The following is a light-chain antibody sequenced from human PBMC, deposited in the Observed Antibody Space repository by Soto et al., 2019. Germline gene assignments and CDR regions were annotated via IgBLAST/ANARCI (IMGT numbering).Light chain of an antibody. CDR1: SSDVGGSNF. J-gene: IGLJ3*02. V-gene: IGLV2-14*03. Sequence: QSALTQPASVSASPGQSITISCTGTSSDVGGSNFVSWYQQHPGKPPKLIIYDVATRPSGVSNRFSGSKSGYTASLTISGLQAEDEADYYCSSYTSTNTPVVFGGGTKLTVL. CDR2: DVA. CDR3: SSYTSTNTPVV.